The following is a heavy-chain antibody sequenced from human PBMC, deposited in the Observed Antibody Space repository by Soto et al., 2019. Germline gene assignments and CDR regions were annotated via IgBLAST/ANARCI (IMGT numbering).Heavy chain of an antibody. D-gene: IGHD3-3*01. Sequence: QITLKESGLTLVEPTQTLTLTCTFSGFSLTTKGVGVAWVRQPPGEALQWLAFVYWDDDNRFNPYLKNRLTVSKDTSRNQVVLTMADMDPVDTATYYCAHRAVWSPYNFWDACNWLGPWGPGSPVTVSS. CDR2: VYWDDDN. J-gene: IGHJ5*02. CDR1: GFSLTTKGVG. CDR3: AHRAVWSPYNFWDACNWLGP. V-gene: IGHV2-5*02.